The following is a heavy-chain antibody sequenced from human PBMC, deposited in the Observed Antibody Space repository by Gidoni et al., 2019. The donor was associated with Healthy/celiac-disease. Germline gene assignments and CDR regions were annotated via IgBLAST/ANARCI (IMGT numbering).Heavy chain of an antibody. CDR1: GGSISSGDYY. D-gene: IGHD2-2*01. CDR3: ASAIVVVPAAFDY. J-gene: IGHJ4*02. V-gene: IGHV4-30-4*01. CDR2: IYYSGST. Sequence: QVQLQESGPGLVKPSQTLSLTCPVSGGSISSGDYYWSWIRQPPGKGLEWIGYIYYSGSTYYNPSLKSRVTISVDTSKNQFSLKLSSVTAADTAVYYCASAIVVVPAAFDYWGQGTLVTVSS.